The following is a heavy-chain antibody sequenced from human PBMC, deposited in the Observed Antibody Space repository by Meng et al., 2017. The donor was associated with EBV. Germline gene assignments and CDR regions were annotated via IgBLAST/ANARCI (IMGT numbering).Heavy chain of an antibody. J-gene: IGHJ5*02. CDR1: GYTFTSYG. CDR2: ISAYNGNT. CDR3: ARETSGYDFNWFDP. V-gene: IGHV1-18*01. D-gene: IGHD5-12*01. Sequence: QVQMVQSGAEGKKPGASVKVSGKASGYTFTSYGISWVRQAPGQGLEWMGWISAYNGNTNYAQKLQGRVTMTTDTSTSTAYMELRSLRSDDTAVYYCARETSGYDFNWFDPWGQGTLVTVSS.